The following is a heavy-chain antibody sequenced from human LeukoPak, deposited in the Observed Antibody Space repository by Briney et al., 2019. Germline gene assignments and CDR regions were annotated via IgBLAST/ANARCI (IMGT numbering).Heavy chain of an antibody. V-gene: IGHV3-64*02. CDR3: ARGWEVSTGWYFDL. J-gene: IGHJ2*01. CDR1: GFTFSFYE. CDR2: INSDGETT. D-gene: IGHD3-16*02. Sequence: QAGGSLRLSCAASGFTFSFYEMYWVRQAPGKGLEHISSINSDGETTYYADSVKGRFTISRDNSKSTLYLQMGSLRVGDMAFYYCARGWEVSTGWYFDLWGRGTLVTVSS.